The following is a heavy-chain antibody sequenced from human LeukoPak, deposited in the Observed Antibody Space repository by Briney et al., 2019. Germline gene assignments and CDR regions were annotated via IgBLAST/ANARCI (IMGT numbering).Heavy chain of an antibody. CDR2: IYFSGTT. Sequence: SETLSLTCTVSGDSINAYYWGWIRQPPGKGLEWIGYIYFSGTTKYNPSLESRVTISVDTSKNQFSLKLSSVTAADTAVYYCARRRAEGGSDGHYNWFDPWGQGILVTVSS. CDR3: ARRRAEGGSDGHYNWFDP. CDR1: GDSINAYY. J-gene: IGHJ5*02. V-gene: IGHV4-59*08. D-gene: IGHD5-24*01.